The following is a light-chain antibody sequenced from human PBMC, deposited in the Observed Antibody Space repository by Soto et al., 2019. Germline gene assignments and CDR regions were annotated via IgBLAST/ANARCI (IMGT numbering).Light chain of an antibody. CDR1: TGPVTSSHY. CDR3: LLVYSDGWV. J-gene: IGLJ3*02. Sequence: QAVVTQEPSLTVSPGGTVTLTCGSSTGPVTSSHYPYWFQQKAGQAPRTLIYDTYNKQSWTPARFSGSLLGGKAALTLSGAQPEDEADYHCLLVYSDGWVFGGGTKLTVL. V-gene: IGLV7-46*01. CDR2: DTY.